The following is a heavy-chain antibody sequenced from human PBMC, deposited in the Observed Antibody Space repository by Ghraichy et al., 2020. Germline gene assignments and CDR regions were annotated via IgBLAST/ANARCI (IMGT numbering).Heavy chain of an antibody. Sequence: ASVKVSCKASGYTFTSYGISWVRQAPGQGLEWMGWISAYNGNTNYAQKLQGRVTMTTDTSTSTAYMELRSLRSDDTAVYYCARHYDILTGSYAFDIRGQGTMVTVSS. D-gene: IGHD3-9*01. CDR2: ISAYNGNT. J-gene: IGHJ3*02. CDR1: GYTFTSYG. CDR3: ARHYDILTGSYAFDI. V-gene: IGHV1-18*04.